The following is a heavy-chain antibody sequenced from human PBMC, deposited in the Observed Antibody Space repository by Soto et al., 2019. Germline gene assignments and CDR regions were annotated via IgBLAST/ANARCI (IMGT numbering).Heavy chain of an antibody. D-gene: IGHD1-26*01. CDR1: GFTVSSNY. CDR2: IYSGGST. V-gene: IGHV3-66*01. J-gene: IGHJ4*02. Sequence: EVQLVESGGGLVQPGESLRLSCAASGFTVSSNYMSWVRQPPGKGLEWVSIIYSGGSTYYADSVKGRFTISRDNSKNTLYLQMNSLRAEDTAVYYCARESIVGATNTFDYWGQGTLVTVSS. CDR3: ARESIVGATNTFDY.